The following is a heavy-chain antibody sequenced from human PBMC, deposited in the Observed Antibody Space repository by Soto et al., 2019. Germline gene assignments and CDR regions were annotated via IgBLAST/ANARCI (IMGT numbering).Heavy chain of an antibody. CDR1: GGSISSYY. Sequence: SETLSLTCTVSGGSISSYYWSWIRQPPGKGLEWIGYIYYSGSTNYNPSLKSRVTISVDTSKNQFSLKLSSVTAADTAVYYCARASTVRGVIPYYFDYWGQGTLVTVSS. CDR2: IYYSGST. J-gene: IGHJ4*02. V-gene: IGHV4-59*01. D-gene: IGHD3-10*01. CDR3: ARASTVRGVIPYYFDY.